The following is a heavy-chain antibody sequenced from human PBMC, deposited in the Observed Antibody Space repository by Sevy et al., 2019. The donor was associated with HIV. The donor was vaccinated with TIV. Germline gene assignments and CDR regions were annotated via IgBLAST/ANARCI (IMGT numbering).Heavy chain of an antibody. Sequence: GGSLRLSCAASGFTFSSYNMNWVRQAPGKGLEWVSFVFSSSSYIYYADSVKGRFTISRDNAKNSLYLQMNSLRAEDTAVYYCARDKTMLEGCYGMDVWGQGTTVTVSS. D-gene: IGHD1-1*01. V-gene: IGHV3-21*01. CDR3: ARDKTMLEGCYGMDV. J-gene: IGHJ6*02. CDR1: GFTFSSYN. CDR2: VFSSSSYI.